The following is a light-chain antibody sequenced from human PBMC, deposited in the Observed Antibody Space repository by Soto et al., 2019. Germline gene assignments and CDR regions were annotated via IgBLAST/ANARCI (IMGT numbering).Light chain of an antibody. CDR3: GAWDSSLSAVV. Sequence: QSVLTQPPSVSAAPGQKVTISCSGSTSNIGDTYVSWYQQLPGTAPKLLIFDDNQRPSGIPDRFSVSKSVTSATLGITGLQTGDEADYFCGAWDSSLSAVVFGGGTKLTVL. CDR1: TSNIGDTY. V-gene: IGLV1-51*01. J-gene: IGLJ2*01. CDR2: DDN.